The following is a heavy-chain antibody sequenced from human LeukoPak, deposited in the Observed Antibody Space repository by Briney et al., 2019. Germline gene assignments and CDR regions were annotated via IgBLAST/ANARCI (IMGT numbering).Heavy chain of an antibody. Sequence: GGSLRLSCAASGFTFSSYGMHWVRQAPGKGLEWVAVIWYDGSNKYYADSVKGRFTISRDNSKNTLYLQMNSLRAEDTAVYYCARGGYSNAPDAFDIWGQGTMVTVSS. CDR3: ARGGYSNAPDAFDI. CDR2: IWYDGSNK. V-gene: IGHV3-33*01. D-gene: IGHD4-11*01. J-gene: IGHJ3*02. CDR1: GFTFSSYG.